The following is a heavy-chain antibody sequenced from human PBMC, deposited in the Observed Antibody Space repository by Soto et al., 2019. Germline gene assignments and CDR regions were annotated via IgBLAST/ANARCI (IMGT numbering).Heavy chain of an antibody. V-gene: IGHV4-4*02. J-gene: IGHJ6*02. CDR2: IYHSGST. D-gene: IGHD2-15*01. CDR3: ARAGRGYCSGGSCYSGLHGMDV. Sequence: QVQLQESGPGLVKPSGTLSLTCAVSGGSISSSNWWSWVRQPPGKGLEWIGEIYHSGSTNYNPSLMSRVTISVDKSKLQYSLTMISVTAADTAVYYCARAGRGYCSGGSCYSGLHGMDVWGQGTTVTVSS. CDR1: GGSISSSNW.